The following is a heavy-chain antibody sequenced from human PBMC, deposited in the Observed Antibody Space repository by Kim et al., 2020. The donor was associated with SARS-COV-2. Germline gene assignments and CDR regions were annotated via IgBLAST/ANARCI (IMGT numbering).Heavy chain of an antibody. CDR1: GGSISSSSYY. D-gene: IGHD6-19*01. CDR3: ARHEGAVVPGGY. CDR2: IYYSGST. Sequence: SETLSLTCTVSGGSISSSSYYWGWIRQPPGKGLEWIGSIYYSGSTYYNPSLKSRVTISVDTSKNQFSLKLSSVTAADTAVYYCARHEGAVVPGGYWGQGTLVTVSS. V-gene: IGHV4-39*01. J-gene: IGHJ4*02.